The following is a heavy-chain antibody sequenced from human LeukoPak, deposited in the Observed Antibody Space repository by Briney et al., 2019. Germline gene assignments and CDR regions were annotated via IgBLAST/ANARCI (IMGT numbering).Heavy chain of an antibody. CDR1: GGSISSGSYY. CDR3: AREKVGYCSGGSCYYNHYYYYGMDV. J-gene: IGHJ6*02. Sequence: PSETLSLTCTVSGGSISSGSYYWSWIRQPAGKGLEWIGRIYTSGSTNYNPSLKSRVTISVDTSKNQFSLKLSSVTAADTAVYYCAREKVGYCSGGSCYYNHYYYYGMDVWAKGPRSPSP. V-gene: IGHV4-61*02. D-gene: IGHD2-15*01. CDR2: IYTSGST.